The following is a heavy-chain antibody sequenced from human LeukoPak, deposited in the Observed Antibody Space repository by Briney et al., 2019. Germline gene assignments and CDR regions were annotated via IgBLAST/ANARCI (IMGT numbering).Heavy chain of an antibody. J-gene: IGHJ6*02. V-gene: IGHV3-53*01. Sequence: GGALGTSCAAPWVPLRSNYMSWVRPAPGEGVGGGSVFFNGGSTYYADSVKGRFTISRDNSKNTLYLQMNSLRAEDTAVYYCARDLIVVVPAAHYYCYGMDVWGQGTTVTVSS. D-gene: IGHD2-2*01. CDR1: WVPLRSNY. CDR2: FFNGGST. CDR3: ARDLIVVVPAAHYYCYGMDV.